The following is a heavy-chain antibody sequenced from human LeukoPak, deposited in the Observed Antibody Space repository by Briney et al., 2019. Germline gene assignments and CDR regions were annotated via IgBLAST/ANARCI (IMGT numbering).Heavy chain of an antibody. D-gene: IGHD3-22*01. CDR3: ARVLPYYYDSSSYYPEDDY. J-gene: IGHJ4*02. Sequence: GASVKVSCKASGYTFTSYGISWVRQAPGQGLEWMGWISAYNGNTNYAQKLQGRVTMTTDTSTSTAYMELRSLRSDDTAVYYCARVLPYYYDSSSYYPEDDYWGQGTLVTVSS. CDR2: ISAYNGNT. V-gene: IGHV1-18*01. CDR1: GYTFTSYG.